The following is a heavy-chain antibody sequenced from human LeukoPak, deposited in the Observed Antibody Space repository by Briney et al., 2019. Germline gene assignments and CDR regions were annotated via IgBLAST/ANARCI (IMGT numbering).Heavy chain of an antibody. J-gene: IGHJ4*02. D-gene: IGHD3-22*01. Sequence: PGGSLRLSCAASGFSFSGYWMSWVRQAPGKGLEWVSYISSSSSTIYYADSVKGRFTISRDNAKNSLYLQMNSLRDEDTAVYYCARVRFGYYYDSSGPGTLDYWGQGTLVTVSS. CDR2: ISSSSSTI. CDR3: ARVRFGYYYDSSGPGTLDY. CDR1: GFSFSGYW. V-gene: IGHV3-48*02.